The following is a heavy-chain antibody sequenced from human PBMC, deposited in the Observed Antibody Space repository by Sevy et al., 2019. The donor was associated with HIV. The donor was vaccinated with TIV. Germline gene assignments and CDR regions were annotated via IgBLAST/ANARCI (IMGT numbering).Heavy chain of an antibody. D-gene: IGHD2-8*02. CDR3: TTDPIIVRLVTDGMDV. CDR2: IMSKSDGGTT. Sequence: KQWGSLRLSCVASGFTFSYAWMSWVRQAPGKGLEWVGRIMSKSDGGTTDYAAPVKGRFTISRDDSKNTLYLQMNSLKIEDTAIYYCTTDPIIVRLVTDGMDVWGQGTTVTVSS. CDR1: GFTFSYAW. V-gene: IGHV3-15*01. J-gene: IGHJ6*02.